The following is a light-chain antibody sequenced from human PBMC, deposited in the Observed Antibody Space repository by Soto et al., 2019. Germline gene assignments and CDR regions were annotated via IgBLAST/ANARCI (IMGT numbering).Light chain of an antibody. V-gene: IGLV1-44*01. CDR1: RSNIGSNT. Sequence: QSVLTQPPSAPGTPGQRVTISCSGSRSNIGSNTVNWYQQLPGTAPKLLIYSNNQRPSGVPDRFSGSKSGTSASLAISGLQSEDEADYYCAAWDDSLIGVFGGGTKLTVL. CDR3: AAWDDSLIGV. J-gene: IGLJ2*01. CDR2: SNN.